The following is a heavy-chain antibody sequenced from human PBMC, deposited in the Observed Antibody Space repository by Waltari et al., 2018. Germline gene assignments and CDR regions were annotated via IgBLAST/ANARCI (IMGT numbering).Heavy chain of an antibody. J-gene: IGHJ4*02. D-gene: IGHD6-13*01. V-gene: IGHV4-59*01. CDR1: GGSISSYY. CDR3: ARVGYSSNRHGGYHLDY. Sequence: QVQLQESGPGLVKPSETLSLTCTVSGGSISSYYWIWVRQPPGKGLEWIGYINYSGNTNSNPSRMSRVTISVDTSKNQCCLKLSSVNAADTAVYYCARVGYSSNRHGGYHLDYWGQGSLLIVSS. CDR2: INYSGNT.